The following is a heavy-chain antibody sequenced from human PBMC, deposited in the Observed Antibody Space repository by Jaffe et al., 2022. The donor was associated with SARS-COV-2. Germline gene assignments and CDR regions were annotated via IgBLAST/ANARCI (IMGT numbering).Heavy chain of an antibody. CDR3: ARGRGLRRVVTANPGLDYYYGMDV. CDR2: INHSGST. V-gene: IGHV4-34*01. Sequence: QVQLQQWGAGLLKPSETLSLTCAVYGGSFSGYYWSWIRQPPGKGLEWIGEINHSGSTNYNPSLKSRVTISVDTSKNQFSLKLSSVTAADTAVYYCARGRGLRRVVTANPGLDYYYGMDVWGQGTTVTVSS. J-gene: IGHJ6*02. CDR1: GGSFSGYY. D-gene: IGHD2-21*02.